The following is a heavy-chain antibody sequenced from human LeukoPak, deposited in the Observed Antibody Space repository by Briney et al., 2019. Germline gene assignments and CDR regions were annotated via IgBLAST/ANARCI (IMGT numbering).Heavy chain of an antibody. J-gene: IGHJ5*02. D-gene: IGHD3-10*01. V-gene: IGHV7-4-1*02. CDR2: INTNTGNP. CDR3: ARKSITMVRGVIGWFDP. Sequence: GASVKLSCKASGYTFTSYAMNWVRQAPGQGLEWMGWINTNTGNPTYAQGFTGRFVFSLDTSVSTAYLQISSLKAEDTAVYYCARKSITMVRGVIGWFDPWGQGTLVTVSS. CDR1: GYTFTSYA.